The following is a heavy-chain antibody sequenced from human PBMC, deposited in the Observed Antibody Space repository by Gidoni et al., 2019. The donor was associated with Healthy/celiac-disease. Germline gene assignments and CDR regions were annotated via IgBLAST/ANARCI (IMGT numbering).Heavy chain of an antibody. Sequence: SSYSMNWVRQAPGKGLEWVSSISSSSSYIYYADSVKGRFTISRDNAKNSLYLQMNSLRAEDTAVYYCARDLTGDRRTATYWGQGTLVTVSS. V-gene: IGHV3-21*01. CDR1: SSYS. J-gene: IGHJ4*02. CDR2: ISSSSSYI. CDR3: ARDLTGDRRTATY. D-gene: IGHD7-27*01.